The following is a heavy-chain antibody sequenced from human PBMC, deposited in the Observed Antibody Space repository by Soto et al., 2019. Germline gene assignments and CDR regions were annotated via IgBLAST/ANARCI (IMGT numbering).Heavy chain of an antibody. CDR3: AVQLWDSGY. V-gene: IGHV3-23*01. J-gene: IGHJ4*02. CDR2: ISDTATNT. CDR1: GFTFTHYG. D-gene: IGHD5-18*01. Sequence: EVQLLQSGGRLVQPGGSLTLSCVASGFTFTHYGMAWVRQAPGKGLEWVSSISDTATNTHYADPVEGRFIISRDQSRRKVYLHMNSLRDEDTAVYYCAVQLWDSGYWGQGTLVTVSS.